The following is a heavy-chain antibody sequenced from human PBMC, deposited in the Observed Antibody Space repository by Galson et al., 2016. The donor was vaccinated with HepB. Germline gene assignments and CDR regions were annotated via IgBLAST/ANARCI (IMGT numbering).Heavy chain of an antibody. CDR1: GFTFSSYA. V-gene: IGHV3-23*01. CDR2: ISNSGDAT. J-gene: IGHJ4*02. D-gene: IGHD7-27*01. Sequence: SLRLSCAASGFTFSSYAMIWVRQAPGKGLDFVASISNSGDATSYADSVQGRFTISRDNSRNTLSLQMNTLRAEDTALYYCAKDANWEDAYWGRGTLVTVSS. CDR3: AKDANWEDAY.